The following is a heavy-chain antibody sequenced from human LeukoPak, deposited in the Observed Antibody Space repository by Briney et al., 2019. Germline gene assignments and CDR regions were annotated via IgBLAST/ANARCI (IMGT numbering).Heavy chain of an antibody. D-gene: IGHD6-13*01. Sequence: GASVKVSCKVSGYTLTELSMHWVRQAPGKGLEWMGGFDPEDGETIYAQKFQGRVTMTEDTSTDTAYMELSSLRSEDTAVYYCARAVGLTGYSSSWYSGYYYYMDVWGKGTTVTVSS. CDR1: GYTLTELS. CDR2: FDPEDGET. V-gene: IGHV1-24*01. CDR3: ARAVGLTGYSSSWYSGYYYYMDV. J-gene: IGHJ6*03.